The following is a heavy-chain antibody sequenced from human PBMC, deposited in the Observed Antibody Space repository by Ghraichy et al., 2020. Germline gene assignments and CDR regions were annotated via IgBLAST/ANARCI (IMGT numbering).Heavy chain of an antibody. CDR2: IQYGEIIK. Sequence: GGSLRLSCATSGFTFSAYGMHWVRQAPGKGLEWVAYIQYGEIIKSDIGDSLKGRFSISRDNSKNTLYLHMNSLRTEDTAVYYCARANCGGDCYFDYWGQGTLVTVSS. CDR3: ARANCGGDCYFDY. V-gene: IGHV3-30*02. D-gene: IGHD2-21*02. CDR1: GFTFSAYG. J-gene: IGHJ4*02.